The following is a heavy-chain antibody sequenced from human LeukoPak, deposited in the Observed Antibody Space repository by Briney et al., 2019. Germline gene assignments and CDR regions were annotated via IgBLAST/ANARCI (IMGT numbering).Heavy chain of an antibody. CDR3: ARHPVGHCSSTRCQHFDY. CDR2: ISAYNGNT. CDR1: GYTFTSYG. V-gene: IGHV1-18*01. Sequence: GASGKVSGTAAGYTFTSYGISWVRQAPGQGPEWMGWISAYNGNTNYAQKLQGRGTMTTDTSTSTAYMELRSLRSDDTAVYYCARHPVGHCSSTRCQHFDYWGQGTLVTVSS. J-gene: IGHJ4*02. D-gene: IGHD2-2*03.